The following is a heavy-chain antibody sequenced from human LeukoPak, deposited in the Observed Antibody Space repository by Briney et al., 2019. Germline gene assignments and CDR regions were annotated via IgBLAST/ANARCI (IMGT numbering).Heavy chain of an antibody. D-gene: IGHD6-13*01. J-gene: IGHJ3*02. V-gene: IGHV3-33*01. CDR1: GFTFSSYG. Sequence: GGSLRLSCAASGFTFSSYGMHWVRQAPGKGLEWVAVIWYDGSNKYYADSVKGRFTISRDNSKNTLYLQMNSLRAEDTAVYYCARALDSSSLYDAFDIWGQGTMVTVSS. CDR2: IWYDGSNK. CDR3: ARALDSSSLYDAFDI.